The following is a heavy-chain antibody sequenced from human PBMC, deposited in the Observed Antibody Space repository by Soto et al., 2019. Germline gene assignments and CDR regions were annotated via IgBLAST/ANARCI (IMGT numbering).Heavy chain of an antibody. J-gene: IGHJ5*01. V-gene: IGHV1-8*01. CDR3: ARGRFYSETSTWFAF. D-gene: IGHD2-2*01. Sequence: ASVKVSCKASGYTFIDYDINWVRQAPGQGLEWMGWVSPNSGNTVYAQKFQDRVTMTRDTSISTAYMELNNLRFEDTAMYYCARGRFYSETSTWFAFWGQGTPVTV. CDR2: VSPNSGNT. CDR1: GYTFIDYD.